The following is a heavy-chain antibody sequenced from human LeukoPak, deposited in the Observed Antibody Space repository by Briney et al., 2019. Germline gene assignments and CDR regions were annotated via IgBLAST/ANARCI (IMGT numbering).Heavy chain of an antibody. J-gene: IGHJ5*02. CDR3: AKDHWNDEVNWFDP. V-gene: IGHV3-23*01. CDR2: ISGSGGST. CDR1: GFTFSSYA. D-gene: IGHD1-1*01. Sequence: PVGSLRLSCAASGFTFSSYAMSWVRQAPGKGLEWVSAISGSGGSTYYADSVKGRFTISRDNSKNTLYLQMNSLRAEDTAVYYCAKDHWNDEVNWFDPWGRGTLVTVSS.